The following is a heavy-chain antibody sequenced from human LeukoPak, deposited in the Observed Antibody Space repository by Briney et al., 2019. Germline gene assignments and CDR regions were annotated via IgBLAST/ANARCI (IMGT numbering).Heavy chain of an antibody. CDR3: ARRTGDYYYGMDV. CDR2: IYPGDSDT. J-gene: IGHJ6*02. Sequence: GESLKISCKGSGYSFTSYWIGWVRQMPGKGLEWMGIIYPGDSDTRYSPSYQGQVTISADKSISTAYLQWSSLKASDTAMYYCARRTGDYYYGMDVWGQGTTVTVSS. D-gene: IGHD3/OR15-3a*01. V-gene: IGHV5-51*01. CDR1: GYSFTSYW.